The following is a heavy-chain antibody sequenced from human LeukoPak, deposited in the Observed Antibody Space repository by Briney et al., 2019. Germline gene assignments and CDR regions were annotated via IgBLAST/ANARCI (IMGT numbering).Heavy chain of an antibody. J-gene: IGHJ5*02. Sequence: GASVKVSCKASGYTLTAYYIYWVRQAPGQGLEWMGRINPNSGGADYAQNFQGRVTMTRDTSISTAYMELSRLRSDDTAVYYCARGYCSGGTCYLVENWLDHWGQGTLVTVST. D-gene: IGHD2-15*01. V-gene: IGHV1-2*06. CDR3: ARGYCSGGTCYLVENWLDH. CDR1: GYTLTAYY. CDR2: INPNSGGA.